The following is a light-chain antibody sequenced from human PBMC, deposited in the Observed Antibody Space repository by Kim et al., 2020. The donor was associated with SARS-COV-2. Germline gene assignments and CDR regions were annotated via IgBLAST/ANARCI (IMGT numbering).Light chain of an antibody. CDR1: QGVSTY. Sequence: AIRMTQSPTSLSASIGDRVTFTCRASQGVSTYLAWYQQKPGKAPNLLIYAASTLQGGVPSRFSGSGSGTEFTLTISCLQSEDFATYYCQQYSSYPRTFGQGTKLEI. CDR2: AAS. CDR3: QQYSSYPRT. V-gene: IGKV1-8*01. J-gene: IGKJ2*01.